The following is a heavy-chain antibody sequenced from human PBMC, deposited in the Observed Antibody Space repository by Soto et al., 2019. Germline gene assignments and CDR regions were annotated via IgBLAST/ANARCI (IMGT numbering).Heavy chain of an antibody. CDR1: VGTFSSYA. Sequence: SVNVSCKASVGTFSSYAISWVRQPPGQGLEWMGGIIPIFGTANYAQKCQGRVTHTADESTRTAYMELSSLKCEDTAVYYCARYRYSSRYFYYFDYWGQGTLVTVSS. D-gene: IGHD6-13*01. V-gene: IGHV1-69*01. J-gene: IGHJ4*02. CDR3: ARYRYSSRYFYYFDY. CDR2: IIPIFGTA.